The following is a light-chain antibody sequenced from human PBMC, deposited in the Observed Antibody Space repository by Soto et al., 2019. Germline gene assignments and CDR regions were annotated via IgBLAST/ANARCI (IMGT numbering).Light chain of an antibody. CDR1: QSISSW. V-gene: IGKV1-5*01. Sequence: DIPMTQSPSTLSASVGSRVTITCRASQSISSWLDWYQQKPGKAPKLLISDASTLESGVPSRFSGSGSGTDFTLTISSLQPDDFATYYCQQYSSYYTFGQGTKLEIK. CDR2: DAS. J-gene: IGKJ2*01. CDR3: QQYSSYYT.